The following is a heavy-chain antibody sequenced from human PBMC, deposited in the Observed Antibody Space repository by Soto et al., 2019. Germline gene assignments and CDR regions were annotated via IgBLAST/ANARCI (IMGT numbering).Heavy chain of an antibody. CDR1: GFTFSSYA. CDR3: EKGAWYYDILTGYGYFDY. D-gene: IGHD3-9*01. Sequence: EVQLLESGGGLVQPGGSLRLSCAASGFTFSSYAMSWVRQAPGKGLEWVLGISGSGVSTYYADSVKGRFTISRDNSKNTLYLQMNSLRADDTAVYYCEKGAWYYDILTGYGYFDYWGQGTLVTVSS. CDR2: ISGSGVST. V-gene: IGHV3-23*01. J-gene: IGHJ4*02.